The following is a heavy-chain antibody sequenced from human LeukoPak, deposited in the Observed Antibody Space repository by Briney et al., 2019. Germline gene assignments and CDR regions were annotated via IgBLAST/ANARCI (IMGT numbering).Heavy chain of an antibody. Sequence: GGSLRLSCAASGFTFSSYWMSWVRQAPGKGLEWVANIKQDGSEKYYVDSVKGRFTISRDNDKNSLYLQMDSLRAEDTAVYYCARETSDFWSGYFDYWGQGTLVTVSS. CDR1: GFTFSSYW. D-gene: IGHD3-3*01. V-gene: IGHV3-7*01. J-gene: IGHJ4*02. CDR3: ARETSDFWSGYFDY. CDR2: IKQDGSEK.